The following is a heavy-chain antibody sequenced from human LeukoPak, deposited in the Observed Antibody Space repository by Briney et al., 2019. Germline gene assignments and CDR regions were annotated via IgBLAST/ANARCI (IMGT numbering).Heavy chain of an antibody. Sequence: PSETLSLTCTVSGGSISSYYWSWIRQPAGKGLEWIGRIYTSGSTNYNPSLKSRVTMSVDTSKNQFSLKLSSVTAADTAVYYCARPVRYCSGGSCYGNWFDPWGQGTLVTVSS. CDR1: GGSISSYY. D-gene: IGHD2-15*01. CDR2: IYTSGST. J-gene: IGHJ5*02. CDR3: ARPVRYCSGGSCYGNWFDP. V-gene: IGHV4-4*07.